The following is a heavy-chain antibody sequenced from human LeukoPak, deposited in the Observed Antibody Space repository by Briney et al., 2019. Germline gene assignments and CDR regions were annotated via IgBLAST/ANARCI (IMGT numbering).Heavy chain of an antibody. V-gene: IGHV3-23*01. Sequence: PGGSLRLSCAASGFTFSSYGMSWVRQAPGKGLEWVSAISGSGGSTYYADSVKGRFTISRDNSKNTLYLQMNSLRAEDTAVYYCAKDRRPYCSSTSCQDSSGYWGQGTLVTVSS. CDR2: ISGSGGST. D-gene: IGHD2-2*01. CDR3: AKDRRPYCSSTSCQDSSGY. CDR1: GFTFSSYG. J-gene: IGHJ4*02.